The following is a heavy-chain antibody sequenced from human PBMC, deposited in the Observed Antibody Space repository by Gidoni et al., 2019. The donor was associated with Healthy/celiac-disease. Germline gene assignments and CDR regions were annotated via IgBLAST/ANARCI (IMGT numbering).Heavy chain of an antibody. J-gene: IGHJ6*02. CDR3: ARDGGRVAATYADGMDV. CDR2: IWYDGSNK. V-gene: IGHV3-33*01. CDR1: GFTFSSYG. D-gene: IGHD2-15*01. Sequence: QVQLVESGGGVVQPGRSLRLSCAASGFTFSSYGMHWVRQAPGKGLEWVAVIWYDGSNKYYADSVKGRFTISRDNSKNTLYLQMNSLRAEDTAVYYCARDGGRVAATYADGMDVWGQGTTVTVSS.